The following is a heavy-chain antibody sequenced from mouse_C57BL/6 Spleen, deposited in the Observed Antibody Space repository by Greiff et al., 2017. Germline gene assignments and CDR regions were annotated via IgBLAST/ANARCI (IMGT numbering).Heavy chain of an antibody. Sequence: QVQLQQPGAELVKPGASVKLSCKASGYTFTSYWMHWVKQRPGQGLEWIGMIHPNSGSTTYNEKFKRKATLTVDKSSSTAYMQRSSLTSEDSAVXYCARSYGSSDDAMDYWGQGTSVTGSS. V-gene: IGHV1-64*01. D-gene: IGHD1-1*01. J-gene: IGHJ4*01. CDR2: IHPNSGST. CDR3: ARSYGSSDDAMDY. CDR1: GYTFTSYW.